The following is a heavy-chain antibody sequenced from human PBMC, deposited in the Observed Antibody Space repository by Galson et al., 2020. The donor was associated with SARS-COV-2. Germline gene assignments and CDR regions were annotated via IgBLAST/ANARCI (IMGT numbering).Heavy chain of an antibody. CDR3: AKGVLPTAKYYFDY. J-gene: IGHJ4*02. Sequence: IGWVRQMPGTGLELMGIIYPGDSDTTYSPSFQGQVTISADKSISTAYLQWSSLKASDSAMYYCAKGVLPTAKYYFDYWGQGTLVTVSS. CDR2: IYPGDSDT. V-gene: IGHV5-51*01. D-gene: IGHD2-2*01.